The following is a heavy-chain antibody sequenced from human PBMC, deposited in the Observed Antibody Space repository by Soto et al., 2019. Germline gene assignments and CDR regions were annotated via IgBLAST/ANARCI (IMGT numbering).Heavy chain of an antibody. V-gene: IGHV1-69*13. D-gene: IGHD3-22*01. J-gene: IGHJ5*02. CDR1: GGTFSSYA. CDR2: IIPIFGTA. CDR3: ARAQGYYYDSSGYSSTTS. Sequence: GASVKVFCKASGGTFSSYAISWVRQAPGQGLEWMGGIIPIFGTANYAQKFQGRVTITADESTSTAYMELSSLRSEDTAVYYCARAQGYYYDSSGYSSTTSWGQGTLATVSS.